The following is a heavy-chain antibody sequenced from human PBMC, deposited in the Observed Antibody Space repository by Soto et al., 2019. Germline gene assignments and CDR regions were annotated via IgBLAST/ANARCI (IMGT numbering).Heavy chain of an antibody. CDR2: VNGVNGNT. Sequence: ASVKVSCKASGYTFTRDAMHWVRQAPGQRLEWMGWVNGVNGNTKYSQKFQDRVTITRDTSATTAYMELSSLRSEDTAVYYCARDPRFCSGGNCYLLWFDPWGQGTLVTVSS. V-gene: IGHV1-3*01. CDR3: ARDPRFCSGGNCYLLWFDP. CDR1: GYTFTRDA. J-gene: IGHJ5*02. D-gene: IGHD2-15*01.